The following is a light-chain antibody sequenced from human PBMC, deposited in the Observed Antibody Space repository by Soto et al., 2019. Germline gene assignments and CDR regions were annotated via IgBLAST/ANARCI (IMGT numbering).Light chain of an antibody. Sequence: EIVLTQSPGTLSLSPGERSTLSCRSSQSVSSSYLAWYQQKPGQAPRLLIYGASNRATGIPDRFSGSGSGTDFTLTISRLEPEDFAVYYCQQYNKWPLTFGPGTKVDIK. CDR2: GAS. V-gene: IGKV3-20*01. CDR1: QSVSSSY. J-gene: IGKJ3*01. CDR3: QQYNKWPLT.